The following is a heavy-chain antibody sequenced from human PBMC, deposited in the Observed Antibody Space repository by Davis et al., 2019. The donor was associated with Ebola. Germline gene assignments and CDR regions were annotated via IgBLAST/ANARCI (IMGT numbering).Heavy chain of an antibody. J-gene: IGHJ4*02. V-gene: IGHV3-73*01. CDR3: AKALWEWELLQWRYFDY. D-gene: IGHD1-26*01. CDR1: GFTFSGSA. Sequence: GESLKISCAASGFTFSGSAMHWVRQASGKGLEWVGSIRSKANSYATAYAASVKGRFTISRDDSKNTAYLQMNSLKTEDTAVYYCAKALWEWELLQWRYFDYWGQGTLVTVSS. CDR2: IRSKANSYAT.